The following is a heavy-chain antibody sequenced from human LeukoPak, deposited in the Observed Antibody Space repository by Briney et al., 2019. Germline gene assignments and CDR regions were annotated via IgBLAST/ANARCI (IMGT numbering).Heavy chain of an antibody. J-gene: IGHJ4*02. Sequence: ASVKVSCKASGYTFTSYGISWVRQAPGQGLEWMGWISAYNGNTNYAQKLQGRVTMTTDTSTSTAYMELRSLRSDDTAVYYCAGAGGYDPSTLVDYWGQGTLVTVPS. V-gene: IGHV1-18*01. CDR3: AGAGGYDPSTLVDY. CDR1: GYTFTSYG. D-gene: IGHD5-12*01. CDR2: ISAYNGNT.